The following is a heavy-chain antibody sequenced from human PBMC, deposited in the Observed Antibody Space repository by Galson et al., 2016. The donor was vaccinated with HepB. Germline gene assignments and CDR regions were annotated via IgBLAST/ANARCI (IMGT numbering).Heavy chain of an antibody. CDR1: GFTFSSYA. CDR2: ISYDGSNK. V-gene: IGHV3-30*04. D-gene: IGHD3-10*01. CDR3: AKDALFYGSGNYVHY. J-gene: IGHJ4*02. Sequence: SLRLSCAASGFTFSSYAMHWVRQAPGKGLEWVAVISYDGSNKYFAASLKGRFTISRDNSKNTLYLQMNSLRAEDTAVYYCAKDALFYGSGNYVHYWGQGTLVTVSS.